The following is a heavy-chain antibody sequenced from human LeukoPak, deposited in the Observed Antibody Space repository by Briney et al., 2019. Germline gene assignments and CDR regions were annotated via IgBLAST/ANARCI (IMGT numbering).Heavy chain of an antibody. V-gene: IGHV3-23*01. Sequence: GGSLRLSCAASGFTFSSYAMSWVRQAPGKGLEWVSAISGSGGSTYYADSVKGRFTISRDNSKNTLYLQMNSLRAEDTAVYYCALRPGIVVVPAAANWFDPWGQGTLVTVSS. CDR3: ALRPGIVVVPAAANWFDP. D-gene: IGHD2-2*01. CDR1: GFTFSSYA. CDR2: ISGSGGST. J-gene: IGHJ5*02.